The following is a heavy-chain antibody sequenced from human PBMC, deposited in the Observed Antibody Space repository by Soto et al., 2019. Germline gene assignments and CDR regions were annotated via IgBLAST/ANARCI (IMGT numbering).Heavy chain of an antibody. D-gene: IGHD2-15*01. J-gene: IGHJ2*01. V-gene: IGHV1-18*01. CDR1: GYTFNDYA. CDR3: VRCYSSLGSCYACWHFDL. Sequence: QVRLVQSGDEVKKPGASVKVSCQASGYTFNDYAVSWVRQAPGQGLEWMGWISPSTGDTDQARNFQDRITMTLDTSTNTAYMELRSLRSDDTAVYYCVRCYSSLGSCYACWHFDLWGRGTLVTVSS. CDR2: ISPSTGDT.